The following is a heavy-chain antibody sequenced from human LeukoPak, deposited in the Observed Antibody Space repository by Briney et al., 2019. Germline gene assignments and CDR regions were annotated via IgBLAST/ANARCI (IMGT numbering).Heavy chain of an antibody. Sequence: GGSPRLSCAASGFTFSSYSMNWVRQAPGKGLEWVSYISSRSSIKYYAGSVKGRFTISRDNAKNSLYLQMNSLRAEDTAVYYCATPLGNCGVDCYNPPDYWGQGTLVTVSS. CDR3: ATPLGNCGVDCYNPPDY. CDR2: ISSRSSIK. CDR1: GFTFSSYS. D-gene: IGHD2-21*01. V-gene: IGHV3-48*04. J-gene: IGHJ4*01.